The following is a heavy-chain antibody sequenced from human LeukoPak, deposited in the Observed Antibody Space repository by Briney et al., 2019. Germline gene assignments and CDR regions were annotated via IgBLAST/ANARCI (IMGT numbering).Heavy chain of an antibody. CDR1: GGSISSGGYS. Sequence: PSQTLSLTCTVSGGSISSGGYSWSWIRQPPGKGLEWIGYMYHGGSTYYSPSLKSRVTISVDWSKNQFSLNLSFVTAADTAVYYCASTNDFGDYMGAWGQGTLVTVSS. CDR3: ASTNDFGDYMGA. J-gene: IGHJ5*02. CDR2: MYHGGST. V-gene: IGHV4-30-2*01. D-gene: IGHD4-17*01.